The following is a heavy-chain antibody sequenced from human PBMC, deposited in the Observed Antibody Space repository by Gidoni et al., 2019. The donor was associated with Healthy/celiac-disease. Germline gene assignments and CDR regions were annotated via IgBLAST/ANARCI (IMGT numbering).Heavy chain of an antibody. V-gene: IGHV3-30*04. CDR1: GVTFSSYA. J-gene: IGHJ3*02. Sequence: QVQLVESGGGVVKPGRSMSLSCAASGVTFSSYAMHWCRQATGKWLQWVAVISYDGSNKYYADSVKVRFTISRDNSKNTLYLQMNSLRAEDTAVYYCASKDAFDIWGQGTMVTVSS. CDR3: ASKDAFDI. CDR2: ISYDGSNK.